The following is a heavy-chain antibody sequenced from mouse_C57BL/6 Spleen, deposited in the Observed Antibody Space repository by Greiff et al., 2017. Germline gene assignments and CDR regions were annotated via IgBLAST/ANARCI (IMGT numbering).Heavy chain of an antibody. CDR1: GYTFTSYW. CDR2: IYPSDSET. V-gene: IGHV1-61*01. J-gene: IGHJ2*01. Sequence: QVQLQQSGAELVRPGSSVKLSCKASGYTFTSYWMDWVKQRPGQGLEWIGNIYPSDSETHYNQKFKDKATLTVDKSSSTAYMQLSSLTSEDSAVYYCARSVSNYEYYFDYWGQGTTLTVSS. CDR3: ARSVSNYEYYFDY. D-gene: IGHD2-5*01.